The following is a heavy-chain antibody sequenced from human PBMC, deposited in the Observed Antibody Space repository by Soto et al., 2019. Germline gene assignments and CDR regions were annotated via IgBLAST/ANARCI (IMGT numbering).Heavy chain of an antibody. Sequence: SVKVSCKASGGTFSSYTISWVRQAPGQGLEWMGRIIPILGIANYAQKFQGRVTITADKSTSTAYMELSSLRSEDTAVYYCASINCSGGSCYSISSNNWFDPWGQGTLVTVSS. CDR2: IIPILGIA. J-gene: IGHJ5*02. CDR1: GGTFSSYT. V-gene: IGHV1-69*02. D-gene: IGHD2-15*01. CDR3: ASINCSGGSCYSISSNNWFDP.